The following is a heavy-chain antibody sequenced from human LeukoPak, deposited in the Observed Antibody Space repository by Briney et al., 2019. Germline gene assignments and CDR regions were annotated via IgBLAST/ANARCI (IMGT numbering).Heavy chain of an antibody. CDR3: ASGDYYDSSGYYEGHAFDI. D-gene: IGHD3-22*01. CDR1: GFTFSSYS. J-gene: IGHJ3*02. V-gene: IGHV3-48*04. CDR2: ISSSGSTI. Sequence: GGSLRLSCAASGFTFSSYSMNWVRQAPGKGLEWVSYISSSGSTIYYADSVKGRFTISRDNAKNSLYLQMNSLRAEDTAVYYCASGDYYDSSGYYEGHAFDIWGQGTMVTVSS.